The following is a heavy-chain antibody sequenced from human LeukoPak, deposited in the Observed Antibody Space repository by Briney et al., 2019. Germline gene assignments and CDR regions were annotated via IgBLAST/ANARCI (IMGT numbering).Heavy chain of an antibody. D-gene: IGHD4-17*01. CDR3: ARDEYGDFQGFDY. V-gene: IGHV4-59*01. J-gene: IGHJ4*02. CDR1: GGSISSYY. CDR2: IHYRGTT. Sequence: SETLSLTCTVSGGSISSYYWSWIRQPPGKGLEWLGNIHYRGTTNYNPSLKSRVSLSLDTSKSQFALKVTSVTAADTAVYYCARDEYGDFQGFDYWGQGARVTVSS.